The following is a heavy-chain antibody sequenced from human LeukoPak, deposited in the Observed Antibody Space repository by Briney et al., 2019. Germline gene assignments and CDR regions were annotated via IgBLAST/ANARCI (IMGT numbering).Heavy chain of an antibody. D-gene: IGHD3-10*01. CDR2: IKQDGSEK. J-gene: IGHJ4*02. CDR1: GFTFSNYW. V-gene: IGHV3-7*03. Sequence: GGSLRLSCAASGFTFSNYWMTWVRQAPGKGLEWVASIKQDGSEKYYVDSVKGRFTFSRDNAKNSLYLQMGSLRAEDTAVYYCARDKSAGADTGSSFYYWGQGALVTVPS. CDR3: ARDKSAGADTGSSFYY.